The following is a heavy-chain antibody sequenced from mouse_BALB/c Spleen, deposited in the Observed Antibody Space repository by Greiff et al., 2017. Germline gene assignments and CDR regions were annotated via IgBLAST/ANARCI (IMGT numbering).Heavy chain of an antibody. CDR3: ARYDPGAY. CDR2: INPSTGYT. D-gene: IGHD2-12*01. Sequence: QVQLQQSAAELARPGASVKMSCKASGYTFTSYWMHWVKQRPGQGLEWIGYINPSTGYTEYNQKFKDKATLTADKSSSTAYMQLSSLTSEDSAVYYCARYDPGAYWGQGTLVTVSA. J-gene: IGHJ3*01. V-gene: IGHV1-4*02. CDR1: GYTFTSYW.